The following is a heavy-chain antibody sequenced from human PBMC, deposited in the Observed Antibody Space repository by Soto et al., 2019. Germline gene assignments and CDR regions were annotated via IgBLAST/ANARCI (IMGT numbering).Heavy chain of an antibody. J-gene: IGHJ6*02. CDR2: ISGSGGST. Sequence: EVPLLESGGGLVQPGGSLRLSCAASGFTFSSYAMSWVRQAPGKGLEWVSAISGSGGSTYYADSVKGRFTISRDNSKNTLYLQMNSLRAEDTAVYYCAKSPVAYYYGMDVWGQGTTVTVSS. CDR1: GFTFSSYA. D-gene: IGHD5-12*01. V-gene: IGHV3-23*01. CDR3: AKSPVAYYYGMDV.